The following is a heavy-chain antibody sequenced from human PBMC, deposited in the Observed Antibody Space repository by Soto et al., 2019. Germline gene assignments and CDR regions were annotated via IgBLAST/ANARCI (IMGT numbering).Heavy chain of an antibody. CDR3: ARTARLFDY. CDR1: GFTFTDYY. J-gene: IGHJ4*02. CDR2: ISPSGSDI. V-gene: IGHV3-11*01. Sequence: QVQLVESGGGLVNPGGSLRLSCAASGFTFTDYYMSWIRQAPGKGLECLSYISPSGSDIAYADSVRGRFTISRDNARNSLYLQMNSLRGDATAVYYCARTARLFDYWGQGTLVTVSS. D-gene: IGHD6-6*01.